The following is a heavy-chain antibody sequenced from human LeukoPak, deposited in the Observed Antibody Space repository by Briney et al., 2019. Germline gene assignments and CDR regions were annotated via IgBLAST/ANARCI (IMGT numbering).Heavy chain of an antibody. D-gene: IGHD2-2*02. Sequence: ETLSLTCSVSDDSITMYYWTWIRQPPGKGLEWVSAIGVSGGSTFYADSVKGRFTISRDNSKNTLYLLMNSLRAEDTAVYYCAKGDQPLLYGGAFDYWGQGTLVTVSS. J-gene: IGHJ4*02. V-gene: IGHV3-23*01. CDR2: IGVSGGST. CDR3: AKGDQPLLYGGAFDY. CDR1: DDSITMYY.